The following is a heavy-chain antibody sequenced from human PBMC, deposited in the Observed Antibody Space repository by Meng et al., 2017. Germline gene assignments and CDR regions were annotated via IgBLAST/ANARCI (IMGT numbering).Heavy chain of an antibody. V-gene: IGHV4-39*07. CDR3: ARSMVRGVIRYYFDY. D-gene: IGHD3-10*01. Sequence: LQLQESGPGLVKPSETLSLTCTVSGGSISSSSYYWGWIRQPPGKGLEWIGSIYYSGSTYYNPSLKSRVTISVDTSKNQFSLKLSSVTAADTAVYYCARSMVRGVIRYYFDYWGQGTLVTVSS. CDR2: IYYSGST. CDR1: GGSISSSSYY. J-gene: IGHJ4*02.